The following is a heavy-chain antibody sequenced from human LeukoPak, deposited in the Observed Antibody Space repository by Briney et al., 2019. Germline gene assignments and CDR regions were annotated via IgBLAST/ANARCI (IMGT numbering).Heavy chain of an antibody. CDR1: GFTFSSYG. CDR2: ISYDGSNK. D-gene: IGHD6-19*01. V-gene: IGHV3-30*03. J-gene: IGHJ4*02. CDR3: AADDSGWYGFDY. Sequence: PGRSLRLSCATSGFTFSSYGMHWVRQAPGKGLEWVAVISYDGSNKYYADSVKGRFTISRDNSKNTLYLQMNSLRAEDTAVYFCAADDSGWYGFDYWGQGTLVTVSS.